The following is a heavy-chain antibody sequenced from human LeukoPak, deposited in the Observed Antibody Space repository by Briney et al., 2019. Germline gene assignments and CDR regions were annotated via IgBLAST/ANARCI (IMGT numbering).Heavy chain of an antibody. Sequence: SETLSLTCTVSGGSISSSGYYWGWIRQPPGKGLEYIGSIYFSGSTYYNPSLKSRVTISLDTSKNQFSLKLSSVTAADTAVYYCAREGGPYRPLDYSGQGTLVTVSS. V-gene: IGHV4-39*07. CDR1: GGSISSSGYY. CDR2: IYFSGST. CDR3: AREGGPYRPLDY. J-gene: IGHJ4*02.